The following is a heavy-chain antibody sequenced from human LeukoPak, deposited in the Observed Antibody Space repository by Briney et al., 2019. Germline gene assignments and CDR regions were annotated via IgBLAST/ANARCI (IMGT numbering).Heavy chain of an antibody. Sequence: PSETLSLTCTVSGGSISSSSYYWGWIRQPPGQGLEWIGSIYYSGSTYYIPSLKSRVTISVDTSKNQFSLKLSSVTAADTAVYYCARHVGGLPITFGGPLMTSWFDPWGQGTLSPSPQ. J-gene: IGHJ5*02. CDR1: GGSISSSSYY. CDR2: IYYSGST. CDR3: ARHVGGLPITFGGPLMTSWFDP. V-gene: IGHV4-39*01. D-gene: IGHD3-16*01.